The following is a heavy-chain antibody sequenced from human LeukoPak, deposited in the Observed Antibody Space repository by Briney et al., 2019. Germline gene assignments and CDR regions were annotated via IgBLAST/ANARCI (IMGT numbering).Heavy chain of an antibody. D-gene: IGHD5-12*01. Sequence: QPGGSLRLSCAASGFTFSSYAMSWVRPAPGKGLEWVSVISGSGGSPYYADSVKGRFTIPRDNSKNTLYLQMNSLRAEDTAVYYCAKRGGYDPRSPDFYYWGQGTLVTVSS. CDR1: GFTFSSYA. V-gene: IGHV3-23*01. CDR3: AKRGGYDPRSPDFYY. CDR2: ISGSGGSP. J-gene: IGHJ4*02.